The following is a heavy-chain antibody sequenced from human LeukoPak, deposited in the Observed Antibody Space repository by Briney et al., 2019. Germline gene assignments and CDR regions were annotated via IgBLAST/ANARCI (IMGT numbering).Heavy chain of an antibody. J-gene: IGHJ6*04. CDR1: GGSFSGYY. CDR2: INHSGST. Sequence: SETLSLTCAVYGGSFSGYYWSWIRQPPGKGLEWIGEINHSGSTNYNPSPKSRVTISVDTSKNQFSLKLSSVTAADTAVYYCARERLWFGDFKMDVWGKGTTVTVSS. V-gene: IGHV4-34*01. CDR3: ARERLWFGDFKMDV. D-gene: IGHD3-10*01.